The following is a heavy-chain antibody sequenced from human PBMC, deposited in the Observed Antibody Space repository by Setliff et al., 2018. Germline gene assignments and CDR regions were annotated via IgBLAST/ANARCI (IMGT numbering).Heavy chain of an antibody. V-gene: IGHV4-39*07. D-gene: IGHD1-1*01. CDR3: ARDMGQPYYFES. J-gene: IGHJ4*02. Sequence: ETLSLTCTVSGGSISSSSHYWGWIRQPPGKGLEWIGSIYYTGSTYYNPSLKSRVTMSVDTSRRQFSLKLCSATAADTAVYYCARDMGQPYYFESWGLGTLVTVSS. CDR2: IYYTGST. CDR1: GGSISSSSHY.